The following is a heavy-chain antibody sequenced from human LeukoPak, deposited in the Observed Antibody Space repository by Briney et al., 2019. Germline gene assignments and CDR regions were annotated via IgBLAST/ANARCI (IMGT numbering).Heavy chain of an antibody. Sequence: SETLSLTCAVYGGSFSGYYWSWIRQPPGKGLEWIGSIYYSDSGKMYYNPSLKSRVTISADTSKNQFSLKVSSVTAADTAVYYCARRPPALGAFDIWGQGTMVSVSS. D-gene: IGHD6-6*01. CDR3: ARRPPALGAFDI. J-gene: IGHJ3*02. CDR2: IYYSDSG. CDR1: GGSFSGYY. V-gene: IGHV4-34*01.